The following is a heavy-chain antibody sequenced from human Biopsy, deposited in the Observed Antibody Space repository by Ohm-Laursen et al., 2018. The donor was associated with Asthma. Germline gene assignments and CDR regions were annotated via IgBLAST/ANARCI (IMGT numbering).Heavy chain of an antibody. CDR3: AREVSTVDYGYYYFAMDV. J-gene: IGHJ6*02. V-gene: IGHV1-69*01. D-gene: IGHD4-17*01. Sequence: SSVKVSCKASGGTFSNYVFSWVRQAPGQGLEWMGGIIPMFGTTKYTQKFQARVSITADEATSTVYMELSSLRSEDTAVYYCAREVSTVDYGYYYFAMDVWGQGTTVTVSS. CDR2: IIPMFGTT. CDR1: GGTFSNYV.